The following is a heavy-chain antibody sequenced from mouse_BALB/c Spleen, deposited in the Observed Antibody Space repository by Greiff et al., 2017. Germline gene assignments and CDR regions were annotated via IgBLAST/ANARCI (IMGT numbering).Heavy chain of an antibody. CDR1: GYAFTNYL. CDR2: INPGSGGT. CDR3: ARKNLLLRAMDY. J-gene: IGHJ4*01. V-gene: IGHV1-54*01. D-gene: IGHD1-1*01. Sequence: VQLQQSGAELVRPGTSVKVSCKASGYAFTNYLIEWVKQRPGQGLEWIGVINPGSGGTNYNEKFKGKATLTADKSSSTAYMQLSSLTSDDSAVYFCARKNLLLRAMDYWGQGTSVTVSS.